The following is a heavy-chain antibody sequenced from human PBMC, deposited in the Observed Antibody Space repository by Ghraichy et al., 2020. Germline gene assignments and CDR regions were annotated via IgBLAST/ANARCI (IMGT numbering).Heavy chain of an antibody. CDR1: GFTFSSYG. J-gene: IGHJ2*01. CDR3: AKEGGMATIYSNDWYFDL. D-gene: IGHD5-24*01. Sequence: GGSLRLSCAASGFTFSSYGMHWVRQAPGKGLEWVAVILYDGSNKYYADSVKGRFTISRDNSKNTLYLQMNSLRAEDTAVYYCAKEGGMATIYSNDWYFDLWGRGTLVTVSS. CDR2: ILYDGSNK. V-gene: IGHV3-30*18.